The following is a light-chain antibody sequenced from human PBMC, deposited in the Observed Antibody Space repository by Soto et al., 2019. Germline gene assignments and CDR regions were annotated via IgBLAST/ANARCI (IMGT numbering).Light chain of an antibody. CDR3: HRYDRSPIFT. CDR2: GAS. Sequence: EIVLTQSPGTLSLSPGERATLSCRASQSVSDSHLAWYHQKPGQPPRLLIYGASNRATGIPDRFSGRGSGTAFTLTISRLEPEDFARYYCHRYDRSPIFTFGPGTKVDF. CDR1: QSVSDSH. V-gene: IGKV3-20*01. J-gene: IGKJ3*01.